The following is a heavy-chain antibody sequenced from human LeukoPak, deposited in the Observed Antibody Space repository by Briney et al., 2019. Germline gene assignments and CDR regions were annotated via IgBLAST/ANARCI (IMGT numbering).Heavy chain of an antibody. CDR3: ARALGRTFSGPFDY. Sequence: GGSLRLSCAASGFTFSSYAMHWVRQAPGKGLEWVAVISYDGSNKYYGDSVKGRFTISRDNSKNTLYLQMNSLRAEDTAVYYCARALGRTFSGPFDYWGQGTLVTVSS. V-gene: IGHV3-30*04. CDR2: ISYDGSNK. CDR1: GFTFSSYA. D-gene: IGHD6-25*01. J-gene: IGHJ4*02.